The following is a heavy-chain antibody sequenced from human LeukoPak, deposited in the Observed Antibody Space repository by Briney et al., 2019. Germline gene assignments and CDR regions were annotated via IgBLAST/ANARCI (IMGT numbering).Heavy chain of an antibody. Sequence: PGGSLRLSGPASGFTFDDYALNWFGQAQGKGLEWVSFISGDGAGTYYADSVMGRFTISRDNSKNSLYLQMNSLRTEDTALYYCAKDNYYGSSGYYSFDYWGQGTLVTVSS. D-gene: IGHD3-22*01. CDR3: AKDNYYGSSGYYSFDY. V-gene: IGHV3-43*02. CDR2: ISGDGAGT. CDR1: GFTFDDYA. J-gene: IGHJ4*02.